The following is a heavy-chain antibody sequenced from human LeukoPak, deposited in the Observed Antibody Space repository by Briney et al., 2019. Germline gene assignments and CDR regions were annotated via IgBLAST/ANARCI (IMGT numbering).Heavy chain of an antibody. J-gene: IGHJ5*02. D-gene: IGHD2-2*01. CDR1: GYTFTGYY. V-gene: IGHV1-8*02. CDR3: ARDRIPPYCSDTSCHFSWFDP. Sequence: ASVKVSCKAPGYTFTGYYMHWVRQAPGQGLEWMGWMNPNSGNTGYAQKFQGRVTMTRNTSISTAYMELSSLRSEDTAVYYCARDRIPPYCSDTSCHFSWFDPWGQGTLVTVSS. CDR2: MNPNSGNT.